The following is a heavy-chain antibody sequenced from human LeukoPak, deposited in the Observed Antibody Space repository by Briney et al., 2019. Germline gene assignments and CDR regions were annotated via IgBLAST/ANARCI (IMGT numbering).Heavy chain of an antibody. J-gene: IGHJ4*02. CDR1: GYTFTSHD. V-gene: IGHV1-8*01. Sequence: GASVKVSCKASGYTFTSHDINWVRQAPGQGLEWMGWMNPNSGYTGYEQKFQGRVTMTRDTSISTAYMELSSLRSEDTAVYYCARGLTVLLWFGQKGAYYFDYWGQGTLVTVSS. D-gene: IGHD3-10*01. CDR3: ARGLTVLLWFGQKGAYYFDY. CDR2: MNPNSGYT.